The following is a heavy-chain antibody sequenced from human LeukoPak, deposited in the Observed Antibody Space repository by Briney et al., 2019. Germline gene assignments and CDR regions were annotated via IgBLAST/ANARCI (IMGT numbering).Heavy chain of an antibody. CDR2: IYSGGRT. CDR1: GGSFSGYY. CDR3: AREADFWSGQFDY. J-gene: IGHJ4*02. D-gene: IGHD3-3*01. V-gene: IGHV3-53*05. Sequence: ETLSLTCAVYGGSFSGYYWSWIRQPPGKGLEWISVIYSGGRTYYADSVEGRFTISRDNSKNTVFLQMNSLRADDTAVYYCAREADFWSGQFDYWGQGTLVTVSS.